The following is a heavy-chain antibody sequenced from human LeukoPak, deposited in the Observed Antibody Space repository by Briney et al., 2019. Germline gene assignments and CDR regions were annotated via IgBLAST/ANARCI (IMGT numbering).Heavy chain of an antibody. CDR2: ISGSGGST. J-gene: IGHJ4*02. CDR1: GFTFSSYA. Sequence: GGSLRLSCAASGFTFSSYAMSWVRQAPGKGLEWVSAISGSGGSTYYADSVKGRFTISRDNSKNTLYLQMNSLRAEDTAVYYCAKRGPSTVTYNYYFDYWGQGTLVTVSS. D-gene: IGHD4-17*01. CDR3: AKRGPSTVTYNYYFDY. V-gene: IGHV3-23*01.